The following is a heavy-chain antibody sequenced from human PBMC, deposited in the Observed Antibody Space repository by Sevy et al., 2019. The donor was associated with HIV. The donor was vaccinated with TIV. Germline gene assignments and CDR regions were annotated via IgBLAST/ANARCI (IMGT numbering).Heavy chain of an antibody. V-gene: IGHV1-8*01. CDR3: ARGDIVGSGYYRGDGMDV. D-gene: IGHD3-3*01. J-gene: IGHJ6*02. CDR1: GYTFTSYD. Sequence: ASLKVSCKASGYTFTSYDINWVRQATGQGLEWMGWMNPNSDNTGYTQKFQGRVTMTRNTSISTANMELSSLRSVDTAVYYCARGDIVGSGYYRGDGMDVWGQGTTVTVSS. CDR2: MNPNSDNT.